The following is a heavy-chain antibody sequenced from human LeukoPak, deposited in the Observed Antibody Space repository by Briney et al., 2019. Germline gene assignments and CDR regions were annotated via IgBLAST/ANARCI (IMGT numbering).Heavy chain of an antibody. D-gene: IGHD4-23*01. J-gene: IGHJ4*02. Sequence: GGSLRLSCAASGFTFSNYAMTWVRQAPGKGLEWVSVIGSDGGGIQYADSVKGRFSISRDNSKNTLYLQMNSLRVEDTAVYYCAKYAPPTTVVTRFFDYWGQGTLVTVSS. CDR2: IGSDGGGI. V-gene: IGHV3-23*01. CDR3: AKYAPPTTVVTRFFDY. CDR1: GFTFSNYA.